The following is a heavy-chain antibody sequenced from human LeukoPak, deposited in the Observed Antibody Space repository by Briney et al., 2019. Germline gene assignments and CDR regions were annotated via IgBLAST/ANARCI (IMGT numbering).Heavy chain of an antibody. Sequence: AETLSLTCTVAGGSISSYYWSWIRHPPGKGLEWIGYIYYSGSTNYNPSLKSRVTISVDTSKNQFSLKLSSVTAADTAVYYCARQGYSYGLPIDYWGQGTLVTVSS. V-gene: IGHV4-59*08. D-gene: IGHD5-18*01. CDR2: IYYSGST. J-gene: IGHJ4*02. CDR3: ARQGYSYGLPIDY. CDR1: GGSISSYY.